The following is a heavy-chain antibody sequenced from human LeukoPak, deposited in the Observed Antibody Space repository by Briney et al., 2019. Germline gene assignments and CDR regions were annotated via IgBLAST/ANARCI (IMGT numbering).Heavy chain of an antibody. CDR3: ARAQYSSSCDL. Sequence: SETLSLTCAVYGGSFSGYYWSWIRQPPGKGLEWIGEINHSGSTNYNPSLKSRVTISVDTSKNQFSLKLSSVTAADTAVCYCARAQYSSSCDLWGQGTLVTVSS. J-gene: IGHJ5*02. V-gene: IGHV4-34*01. D-gene: IGHD6-13*01. CDR2: INHSGST. CDR1: GGSFSGYY.